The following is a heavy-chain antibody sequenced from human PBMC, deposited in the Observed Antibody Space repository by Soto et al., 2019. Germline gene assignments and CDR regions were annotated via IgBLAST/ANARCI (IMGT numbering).Heavy chain of an antibody. CDR3: ARARSSSWDGSFDY. Sequence: QVQLQESGPGLVKPSETLSLTCTVSGGSVSSGSYYWSWIRQPPGKGLEWIGYIYYSGSTNYNPSRKSRVTISVDTAKNQFSLKLSSVTAADTAVYDCARARSSSWDGSFDYWGQGTLVTVSS. CDR1: GGSVSSGSYY. V-gene: IGHV4-61*01. CDR2: IYYSGST. D-gene: IGHD6-13*01. J-gene: IGHJ4*02.